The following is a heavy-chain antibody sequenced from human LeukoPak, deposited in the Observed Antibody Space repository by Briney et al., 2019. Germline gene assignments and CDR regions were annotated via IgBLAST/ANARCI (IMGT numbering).Heavy chain of an antibody. CDR1: GFTFDDFA. J-gene: IGHJ3*02. D-gene: IGHD3-3*01. CDR2: ITWDAGST. Sequence: GGSLRLSCVASGFTFDDFAMHWVRQAPGKGLEWVSLITWDAGSTYYPDSVRGRFTTSRDNSKNSLHLQMNGLRAEDTALYYCAASSGIWSGFHIWGQGTMVTVSS. V-gene: IGHV3-43D*03. CDR3: AASSGIWSGFHI.